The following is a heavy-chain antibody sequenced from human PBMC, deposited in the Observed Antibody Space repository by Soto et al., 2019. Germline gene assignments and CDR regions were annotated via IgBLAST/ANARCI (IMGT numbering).Heavy chain of an antibody. Sequence: PGGSLRLSCAASGFTFSSYGMHWVRQAPGKGLEWVAVICCDRSNKNYADSVKGRFTISRDNSKNSLYLQMNSLRAEDTAVYYCARRLQRNDYYYYGMDVWGQGTTVTVSS. CDR3: ARRLQRNDYYYYGMDV. CDR2: ICCDRSNK. J-gene: IGHJ6*02. CDR1: GFTFSSYG. D-gene: IGHD4-4*01. V-gene: IGHV3-33*01.